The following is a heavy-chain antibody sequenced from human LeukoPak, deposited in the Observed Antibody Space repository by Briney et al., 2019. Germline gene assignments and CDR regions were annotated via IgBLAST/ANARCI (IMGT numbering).Heavy chain of an antibody. CDR3: ARRLPIDFWITRNWSDP. D-gene: IGHD3/OR15-3a*01. CDR2: INPNSGGT. V-gene: IGHV1-2*02. Sequence: ASVKVSCKASGYTFTGYYMHWVRQAPGQGLEWIGWINPNSGGTNYAQKFQGRVTMTRDTSISTAYMELSRLRSDDTAVYYCARRLPIDFWITRNWSDPWGQGTLVTVSS. CDR1: GYTFTGYY. J-gene: IGHJ5*02.